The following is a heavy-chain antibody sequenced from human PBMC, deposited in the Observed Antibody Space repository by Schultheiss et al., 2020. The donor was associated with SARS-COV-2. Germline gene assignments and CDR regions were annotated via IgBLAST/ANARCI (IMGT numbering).Heavy chain of an antibody. CDR1: GGSFSGYY. CDR2: IYYSGST. V-gene: IGHV4-34*01. Sequence: GSLRLSCAVYGGSFSGYYWSWIRQPPGKGLEWIGSIYYSGSTYYNPSLKSRVTISVDKSKNQFSLKLSSVTAADTAVYYCASGGSYFDYWGQGTLVTVSS. CDR3: ASGGSYFDY. D-gene: IGHD1-26*01. J-gene: IGHJ4*02.